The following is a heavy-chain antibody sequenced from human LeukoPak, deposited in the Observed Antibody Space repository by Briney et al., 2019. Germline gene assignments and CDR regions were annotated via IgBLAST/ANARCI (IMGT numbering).Heavy chain of an antibody. V-gene: IGHV4-38-2*02. J-gene: IGHJ5*02. D-gene: IGHD3-16*01. CDR2: ISHSGST. CDR1: GYSITSGFS. Sequence: SETLSLTWAVVGYSITSGFSCGWIRQPPGKGLEWIGTISHSGSTDYKSTLESRLTISMDTSKNQFSLRLPCPPAANMCLKYCAREGAVPGIYPWGQGTLVTVSS. CDR3: AREGAVPGIYP.